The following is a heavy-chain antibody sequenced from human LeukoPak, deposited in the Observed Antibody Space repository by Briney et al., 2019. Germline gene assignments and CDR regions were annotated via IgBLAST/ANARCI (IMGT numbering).Heavy chain of an antibody. CDR2: IYYSGST. J-gene: IGHJ6*03. D-gene: IGHD4-17*01. V-gene: IGHV4-59*01. CDR3: ARAGPTVTYYYYYYMDV. Sequence: SETLSLTCTVSGGSISSYYWSWIRQPPGKGLEWIGYIYYSGSTNYNPSLKSRVTISVDTSKNQFSLKLSSVTATDTAVYYCARAGPTVTYYYYYYMDVWGKGTTVTVSS. CDR1: GGSISSYY.